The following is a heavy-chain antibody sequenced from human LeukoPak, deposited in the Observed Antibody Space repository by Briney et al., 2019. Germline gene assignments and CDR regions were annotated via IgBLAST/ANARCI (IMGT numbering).Heavy chain of an antibody. CDR1: GFTFSSYG. Sequence: PGGSLRLSCAASGFTFSSYGMHWVRQAPGKGLEWVAFIRYDGSNKYYADSVKGRFTISRDNSKNTLYLQMNSLRAEDTAVYYCAKDGGYCTNGVCYRFLDYWGQGTLVTVSS. CDR2: IRYDGSNK. J-gene: IGHJ4*02. CDR3: AKDGGYCTNGVCYRFLDY. V-gene: IGHV3-30*02. D-gene: IGHD2-8*01.